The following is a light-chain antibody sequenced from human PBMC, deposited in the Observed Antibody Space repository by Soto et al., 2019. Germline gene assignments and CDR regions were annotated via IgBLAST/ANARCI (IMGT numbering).Light chain of an antibody. CDR2: AAS. CDR3: QQSYSSPPT. V-gene: IGKV1-39*01. CDR1: QSISSY. J-gene: IGKJ1*01. Sequence: DIQMTQSPYSLSASVGDRVTITCRASQSISSYLNWYQQKPGKAPKLLIYAASSLQSGVPSRFSGSGSGTDFTLTISSLQPEDFATYYCQQSYSSPPTFAQGTKVDIK.